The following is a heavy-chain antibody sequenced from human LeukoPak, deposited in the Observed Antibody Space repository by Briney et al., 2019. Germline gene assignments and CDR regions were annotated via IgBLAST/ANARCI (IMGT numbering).Heavy chain of an antibody. D-gene: IGHD1-26*01. Sequence: PSETLSLTCAVSGDSISSSTHYWGWIRQPPGKGLEWIGSLYYSGSTYYNPSLRSRVTISVDTSKNQLSLKVTSVTAADTAVYYCAGRDVSSGRYGLDYWGQGTLVTVSS. CDR1: GDSISSSTHY. CDR3: AGRDVSSGRYGLDY. CDR2: LYYSGST. V-gene: IGHV4-39*01. J-gene: IGHJ4*02.